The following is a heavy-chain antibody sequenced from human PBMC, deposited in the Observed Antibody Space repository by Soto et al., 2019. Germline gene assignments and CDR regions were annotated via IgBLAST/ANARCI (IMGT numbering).Heavy chain of an antibody. D-gene: IGHD3-16*02. CDR1: GGSVSSGSYY. CDR3: ARGIHVWGSYPVLRTFYYYYGMDV. J-gene: IGHJ6*02. Sequence: QVQLQESGPGLVKPSETLSLTCTVSGGSVSSGSYYWSWIRQPPGKGLEWIGYIYYSGSTNYNPSLKSRVTISVDTSKNQFSLKLSSVTAADTAVYYCARGIHVWGSYPVLRTFYYYYGMDVWGQGTTVTVSS. V-gene: IGHV4-61*01. CDR2: IYYSGST.